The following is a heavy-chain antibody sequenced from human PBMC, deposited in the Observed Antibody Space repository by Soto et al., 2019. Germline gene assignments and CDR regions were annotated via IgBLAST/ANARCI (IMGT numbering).Heavy chain of an antibody. Sequence: SETLSLTCTVSGGSISSGGYYWTWIRQHPGKGLEWIGYIYYSGSTYFNPSLKSRVTISVDTSKNQFSLKLSSVTAADTAVYYCARERSIQLGRPTVYYFDYWGQGTLVTVSS. CDR2: IYYSGST. J-gene: IGHJ4*02. V-gene: IGHV4-31*03. CDR1: GGSISSGGYY. D-gene: IGHD1-1*01. CDR3: ARERSIQLGRPTVYYFDY.